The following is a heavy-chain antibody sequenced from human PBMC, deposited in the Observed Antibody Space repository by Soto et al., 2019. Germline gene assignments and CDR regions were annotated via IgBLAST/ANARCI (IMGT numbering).Heavy chain of an antibody. CDR1: GGPLSSGSYF. CDR2: IYYSGET. V-gene: IGHV4-61*01. D-gene: IGHD3-16*01. Sequence: SETLSLTCTVSGGPLSSGSYFWSWIRQPPGKGLEWIGYIYYSGETNSNPSLKSRVTMSVDTPKNQFSLRLNSVTAADSAVYYCARGHMGWFDPWGLGTLVTVSS. J-gene: IGHJ5*02. CDR3: ARGHMGWFDP.